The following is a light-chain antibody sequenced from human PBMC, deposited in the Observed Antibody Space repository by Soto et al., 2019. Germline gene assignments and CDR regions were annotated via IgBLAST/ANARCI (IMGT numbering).Light chain of an antibody. CDR2: GAS. V-gene: IGKV3-20*01. CDR1: QSVSSNH. J-gene: IGKJ4*01. CDR3: QRYGSSPLT. Sequence: EIVLTQSPGTLSLSPGERATLSCRASQSVSSNHLAWYQQKPGQAPRLLIYGASTRASGIPDRFSGSGSGTDFTLTISRLEPQDLAVYYCQRYGSSPLTFGGGTKVDIX.